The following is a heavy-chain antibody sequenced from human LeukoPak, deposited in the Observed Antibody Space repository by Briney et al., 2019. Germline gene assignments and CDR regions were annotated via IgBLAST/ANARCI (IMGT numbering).Heavy chain of an antibody. CDR3: GKALRYSSSWHSGDY. CDR1: GFTFSNYG. Sequence: PGGSLRLSYAASGFTFSNYGMHWVRQTPGKGLEWVAFIRYDGSNKYYADFVKGLCSISRDNSNNTLYLQMNSLRTEDTAVYFCGKALRYSSSWHSGDYWGQGSLVIVSS. J-gene: IGHJ4*02. V-gene: IGHV3-30*02. CDR2: IRYDGSNK. D-gene: IGHD6-13*01.